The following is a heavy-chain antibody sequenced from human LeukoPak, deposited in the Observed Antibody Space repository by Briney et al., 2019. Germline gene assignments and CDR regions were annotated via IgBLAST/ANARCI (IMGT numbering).Heavy chain of an antibody. Sequence: GGSLRLSCAASGFTVSSNYMSWVRQAPGEGLEWVSVIYSGGSTYYADSVKGRFTISRDNSKNTLYLQMNSLRAEDTAVYYCARDVPRPGIAVAGDFDYWGQGTLVTVSS. CDR2: IYSGGST. CDR1: GFTVSSNY. CDR3: ARDVPRPGIAVAGDFDY. J-gene: IGHJ4*02. V-gene: IGHV3-66*01. D-gene: IGHD6-19*01.